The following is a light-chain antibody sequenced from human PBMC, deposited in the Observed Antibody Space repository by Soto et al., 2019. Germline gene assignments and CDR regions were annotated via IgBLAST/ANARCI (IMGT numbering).Light chain of an antibody. Sequence: DIQMTQSPSTLSASIGDRVTITCRAGQSIGSWLAWYQQKPGKAPKLLIYKASSLESGVPSRFSGSGSGTEFTLTISSLQPDDFATYYCQQYNSYWTFGQGTKVDIK. CDR3: QQYNSYWT. J-gene: IGKJ1*01. CDR1: QSIGSW. V-gene: IGKV1-5*03. CDR2: KAS.